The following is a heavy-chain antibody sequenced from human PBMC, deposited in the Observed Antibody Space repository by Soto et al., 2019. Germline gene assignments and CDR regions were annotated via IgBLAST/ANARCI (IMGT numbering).Heavy chain of an antibody. CDR1: GGSISSGGYY. D-gene: IGHD2-15*01. CDR2: IYYSGST. Sequence: KPSETLSLTCTVSGGSISSGGYYWSWIRQHPGKGLEWIGYIYYSGSTYYNPSLKSRVTMSVDTSKNQFSLKLSSVTAADTAVYYCARGYCSGGSCLGMDVWGQGTTVTVSS. J-gene: IGHJ6*02. V-gene: IGHV4-31*03. CDR3: ARGYCSGGSCLGMDV.